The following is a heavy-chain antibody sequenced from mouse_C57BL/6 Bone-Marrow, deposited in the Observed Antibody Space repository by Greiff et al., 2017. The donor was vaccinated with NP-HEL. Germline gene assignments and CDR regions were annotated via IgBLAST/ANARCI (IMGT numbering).Heavy chain of an antibody. CDR3: ARGFYYYGSSYRWYFDV. CDR1: GYTFTDYN. Sequence: EVQLQQSGPELVKPGASVKIPCKASGYTFTDYNMDWVKQSHGKSLEWIGDINPNNGGTIYNQKFKGKATLTVDQSSSTAYMEPRSLTSEDTAVYYCARGFYYYGSSYRWYFDVWGTGTTVTVSS. D-gene: IGHD1-1*01. CDR2: INPNNGGT. V-gene: IGHV1-18*01. J-gene: IGHJ1*03.